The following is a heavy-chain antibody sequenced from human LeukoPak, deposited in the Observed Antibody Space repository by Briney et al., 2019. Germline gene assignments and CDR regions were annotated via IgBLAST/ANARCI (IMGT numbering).Heavy chain of an antibody. CDR1: GFTVSSNY. J-gene: IGHJ1*01. CDR2: IKRETDGGTI. CDR3: TTDRYYDNSELQFQH. D-gene: IGHD3-22*01. V-gene: IGHV3-15*01. Sequence: GGSLRLSCAASGFTVSSNYMSWVRQAPGKGLEWLGRIKRETDGGTIDYAAPVKGRFTISRDDSRNTLYLQMDSLKIEDTAVYYCTTDRYYDNSELQFQHWGQGTLVTVSS.